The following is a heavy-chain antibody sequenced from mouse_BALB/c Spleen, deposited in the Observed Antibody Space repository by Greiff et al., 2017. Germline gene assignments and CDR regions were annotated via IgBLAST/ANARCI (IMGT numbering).Heavy chain of an antibody. Sequence: EVMLVESGGGLVQPGGSLKLSCAASGFTFSSYTMSWVRQTPEKRLEWVAYISNGGGSTYYPDTVKGRFTISRDNAKNTLYLQMSSLKSEDTAMYYCARLSDRYDGFAYWGQGTLVTVSA. V-gene: IGHV5-12-2*01. J-gene: IGHJ3*01. D-gene: IGHD2-14*01. CDR2: ISNGGGST. CDR1: GFTFSSYT. CDR3: ARLSDRYDGFAY.